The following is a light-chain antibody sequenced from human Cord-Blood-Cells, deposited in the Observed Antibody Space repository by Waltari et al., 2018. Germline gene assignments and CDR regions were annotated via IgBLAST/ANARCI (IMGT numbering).Light chain of an antibody. Sequence: QYALPQPPSASGSTGQSVTISWTGTSSSVGGYNYVSWYQQHPGKAPTLMIYEVSKRPSGVPDRFSGSKSGNTASLTVSGLQAEDEADYYCSSYAGSNNWVFGGGTKLTVL. CDR2: EVS. CDR3: SSYAGSNNWV. V-gene: IGLV2-8*01. J-gene: IGLJ3*02. CDR1: SSSVGGYNY.